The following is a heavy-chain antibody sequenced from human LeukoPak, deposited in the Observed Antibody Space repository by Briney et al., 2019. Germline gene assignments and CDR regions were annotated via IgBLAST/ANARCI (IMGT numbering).Heavy chain of an antibody. Sequence: GASVKVSCKASGGTFSSYAISWVRQAPGQGLEWMGGIIPIFGIANYAQKFQGRVTITADKSTSTAYMELSSLRSEDTAVYYCATPIGAIAYYYTYGMDVWGQGTTVTVSS. CDR3: ATPIGAIAYYYTYGMDV. J-gene: IGHJ6*02. CDR1: GGTFSSYA. CDR2: IIPIFGIA. D-gene: IGHD1-26*01. V-gene: IGHV1-69*10.